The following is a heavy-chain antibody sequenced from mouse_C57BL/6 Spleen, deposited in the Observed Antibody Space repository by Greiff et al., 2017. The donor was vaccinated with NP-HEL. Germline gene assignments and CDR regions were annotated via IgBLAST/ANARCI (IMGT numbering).Heavy chain of an antibody. Sequence: VQLQQSGAELVKPGASVKLSCKASGYTFTSYWMHWVKQRPGRGLEWIGRIDPNSGGTKYNEKFKSKATLTVDKPSSTAYMQLSSLTSEDSAGYYCARWAYDVGPNYYAMDYWGQGTSVTVSS. CDR2: IDPNSGGT. D-gene: IGHD2-12*01. V-gene: IGHV1-72*01. CDR3: ARWAYDVGPNYYAMDY. J-gene: IGHJ4*01. CDR1: GYTFTSYW.